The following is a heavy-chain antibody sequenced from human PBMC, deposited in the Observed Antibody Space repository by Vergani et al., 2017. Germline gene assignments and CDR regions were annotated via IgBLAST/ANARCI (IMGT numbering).Heavy chain of an antibody. Sequence: QVQLVQSGAEVKKPGASVKVSCKASGYTFTSYGISWVRQAPGQGLEWMGRIIPILGTANYAQKFQGRVTITADESTSTAYMELSSLRSEDTAVYYCASHSRMIVVVMFDYWGQGTLVTVSS. CDR3: ASHSRMIVVVMFDY. V-gene: IGHV1-69*11. D-gene: IGHD3-22*01. J-gene: IGHJ4*02. CDR1: GYTFTSYG. CDR2: IIPILGTA.